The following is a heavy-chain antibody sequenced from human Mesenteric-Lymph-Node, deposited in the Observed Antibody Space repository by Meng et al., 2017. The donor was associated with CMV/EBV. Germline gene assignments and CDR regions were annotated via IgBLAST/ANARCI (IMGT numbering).Heavy chain of an antibody. J-gene: IGHJ4*02. V-gene: IGHV3-11*01. D-gene: IGHD3-10*01. CDR1: GFTFSDYS. CDR3: ARGGQSLGHGSGSFDN. Sequence: GFTFSDYSMNWIHQVPGKGLEWVSDTANSGRGRRDSDSVKGRFTISRDNAKNFLFLQMNSLRVEDTAVYYCARGGQSLGHGSGSFDNWGQGTLVTVSS. CDR2: TANSGRGR.